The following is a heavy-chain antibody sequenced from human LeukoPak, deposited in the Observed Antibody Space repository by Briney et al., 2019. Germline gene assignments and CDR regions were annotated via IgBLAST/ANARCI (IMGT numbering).Heavy chain of an antibody. J-gene: IGHJ4*02. V-gene: IGHV3-33*06. CDR3: AKDWGYTTMVSYYFDY. D-gene: IGHD5-18*01. CDR2: IWYDGNNK. CDR1: GFTFSGYG. Sequence: GSLRLSCAASGFTFSGYGMHWVRQAPDKGLEWVAVIWYDGNNKYYADSVKGRFTISRDNSKNTLYLQMNSLRAEDTAVYYCAKDWGYTTMVSYYFDYWGQGALVTVSS.